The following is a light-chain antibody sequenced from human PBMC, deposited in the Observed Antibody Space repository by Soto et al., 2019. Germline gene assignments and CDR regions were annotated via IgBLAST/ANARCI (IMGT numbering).Light chain of an antibody. CDR2: GAS. CDR3: QGDNNWPWT. CDR1: QSVSSN. J-gene: IGKJ1*01. V-gene: IGKV3-15*01. Sequence: EIVMTQSPATLSVSPGERATLSCRASQSVSSNLAWYQQKPGQAPRLLIYGASTRATGIPARFSGSGSGTEFTLTISGLQSEDFALYYCQGDNNWPWTFGQGTKVEIK.